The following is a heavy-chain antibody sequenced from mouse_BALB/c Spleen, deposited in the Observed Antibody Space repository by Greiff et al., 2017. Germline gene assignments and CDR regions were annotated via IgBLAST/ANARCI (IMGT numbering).Heavy chain of an antibody. Sequence: EVKLVESGGGLVKPGGSLKLSCAASGFAFSSYDMSWVRQTPEKRLEWVAYISSGGGSTYYPDTVKGRFTISRDNAKNTLYLQMSSLKSEDTAMYYCARQGNLGYFDYWGQGTTLTVSS. V-gene: IGHV5-12-1*01. CDR2: ISSGGGST. CDR3: ARQGNLGYFDY. CDR1: GFAFSSYD. J-gene: IGHJ2*01.